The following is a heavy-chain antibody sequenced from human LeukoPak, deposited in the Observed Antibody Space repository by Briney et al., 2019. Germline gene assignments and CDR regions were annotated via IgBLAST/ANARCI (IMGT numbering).Heavy chain of an antibody. D-gene: IGHD6-13*01. V-gene: IGHV3-74*01. CDR3: ARDLSSSWVIWFDP. CDR2: INSDGSST. J-gene: IGHJ5*02. CDR1: GFSFSSYW. Sequence: GGSLRLSCAASGFSFSSYWMHWVRQAPGKGLVWVSRINSDGSSTIYADSVKGRFTISRDNAKNTLYLQMNSLRAEDTAVYYCARDLSSSWVIWFDPWGQGTLVTVSS.